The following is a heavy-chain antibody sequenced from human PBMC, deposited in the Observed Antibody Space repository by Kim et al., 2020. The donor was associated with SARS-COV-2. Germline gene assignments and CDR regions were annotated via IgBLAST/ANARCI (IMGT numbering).Heavy chain of an antibody. CDR3: AKGPLSYSDGSTGYFDY. Sequence: GGSLRLSCAASGFTFDDYAMHWVRQAPGKGLEWVSGITWNSGSIAYADSVKGRFTISRDNAKNSLYLQMNSLRAEDTALYYCAKGPLSYSDGSTGYFDYWGQGTLVTVSS. D-gene: IGHD2-15*01. CDR1: GFTFDDYA. V-gene: IGHV3-9*01. J-gene: IGHJ4*02. CDR2: ITWNSGSI.